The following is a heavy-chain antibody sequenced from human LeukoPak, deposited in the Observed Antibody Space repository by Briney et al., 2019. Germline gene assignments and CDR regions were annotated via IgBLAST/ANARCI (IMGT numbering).Heavy chain of an antibody. CDR1: GGSISSYY. CDR3: AGDIVVVPAAIGDYYYYGMDV. CDR2: IYTSGST. Sequence: SETLSLTCTVPGGSISSYYWSWIRQPAGKGLEWIGRIYTSGSTNYNPSLKSRVTMSVDTSKNQFSLKLSSVTAADTAVYYCAGDIVVVPAAIGDYYYYGMDVWGQGTTVTVSS. V-gene: IGHV4-4*07. J-gene: IGHJ6*02. D-gene: IGHD2-2*01.